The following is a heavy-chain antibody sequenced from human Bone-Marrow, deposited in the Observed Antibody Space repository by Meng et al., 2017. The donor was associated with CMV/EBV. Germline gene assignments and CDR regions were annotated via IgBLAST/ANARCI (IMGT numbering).Heavy chain of an antibody. CDR3: ARGLGSGIWYYGMDV. CDR2: INQEGSEE. CDR1: GFTFSTYW. J-gene: IGHJ6*02. V-gene: IGHV3-7*01. Sequence: GESLKISCAASGFTFSTYWVSWVRQAPGKRLEWVAHINQEGSEEYYLDTVKGRFTISRDNAKNSLYLQMNSRRAEDTAVYYCARGLGSGIWYYGMDVWGQGTTVTVSS. D-gene: IGHD3-10*01.